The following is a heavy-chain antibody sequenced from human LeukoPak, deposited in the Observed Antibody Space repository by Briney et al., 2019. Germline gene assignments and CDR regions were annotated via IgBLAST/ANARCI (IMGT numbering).Heavy chain of an antibody. V-gene: IGHV1-69*13. D-gene: IGHD6-13*01. CDR3: ARARKGYSSSGSTPRWFDP. CDR2: IIPIFGTA. CDR1: GGTFSNYA. J-gene: IGHJ5*02. Sequence: EASVKVSCKASGGTFSNYAFNWVRQAPGQGLEWMGGIIPIFGTANYAQKFQGRVTITADESTSTAYMELSSLRSEDTAVYYCARARKGYSSSGSTPRWFDPWGQGTLVTVSS.